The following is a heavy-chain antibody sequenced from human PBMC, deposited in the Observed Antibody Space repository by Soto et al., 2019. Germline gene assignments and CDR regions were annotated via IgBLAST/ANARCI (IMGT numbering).Heavy chain of an antibody. V-gene: IGHV4-59*01. CDR1: GVSISSNY. J-gene: IGHJ6*02. Sequence: VTLSLTRFVSGVSISSNYRIWFRQPPGQGLEWIGYIHYSGSTNFNPSLKNRVIMSVDTSKNQFSLRLSSVTAADTAVYYCARSYPNTIFGVVPSRGLDVWGQGATVT. CDR2: IHYSGST. D-gene: IGHD3-3*01. CDR3: ARSYPNTIFGVVPSRGLDV.